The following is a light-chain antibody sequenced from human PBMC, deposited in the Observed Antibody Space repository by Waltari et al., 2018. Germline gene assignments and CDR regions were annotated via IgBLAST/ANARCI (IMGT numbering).Light chain of an antibody. J-gene: IGLJ2*01. V-gene: IGLV2-11*01. Sequence: QSALTQPPSVSGSPGQSVTISCTGTTSDVGAYNYVSWYQQHPGKAPKMMISDVSQRPSGAPDRFSGSKSANTASRTISGLQAEDEADYYCCSYAGEYIWVFGGGTKLTVL. CDR2: DVS. CDR3: CSYAGEYIWV. CDR1: TSDVGAYNY.